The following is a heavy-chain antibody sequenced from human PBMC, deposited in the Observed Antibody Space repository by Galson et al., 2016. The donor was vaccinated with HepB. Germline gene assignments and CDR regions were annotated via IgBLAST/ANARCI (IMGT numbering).Heavy chain of an antibody. J-gene: IGHJ3*02. V-gene: IGHV3-23*01. CDR3: AKDIPPRGHDAFDI. CDR1: GFPLRSYA. Sequence: SLRLSCAASGFPLRSYAMSWVRQAPGKGLEWVSAISASGGNTYYADSVMGRFTVSRDNSKNTLYLLMNSLRAEDTAIYYCAKDIPPRGHDAFDIWGRGTMVTVSS. D-gene: IGHD2-21*01. CDR2: ISASGGNT.